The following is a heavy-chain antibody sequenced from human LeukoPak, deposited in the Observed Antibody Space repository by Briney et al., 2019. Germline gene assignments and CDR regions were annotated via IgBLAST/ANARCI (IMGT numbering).Heavy chain of an antibody. CDR1: GGSISSYY. V-gene: IGHV4-4*07. CDR3: ARVDPLPGIAAAGEEWFDP. D-gene: IGHD6-13*01. J-gene: IGHJ5*02. Sequence: SETLSLICTVSGGSISSYYWSWIRQPAGKGLEWIGRIYTSGSTNYNPSLKSRVTMSVDTSKNQFSLKLSSVTAADTAVYYCARVDPLPGIAAAGEEWFDPWGQGTLVTVSS. CDR2: IYTSGST.